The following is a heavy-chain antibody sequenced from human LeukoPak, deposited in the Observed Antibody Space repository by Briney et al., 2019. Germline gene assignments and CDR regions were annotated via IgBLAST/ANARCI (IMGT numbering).Heavy chain of an antibody. D-gene: IGHD4-17*01. Sequence: GGSRRLSCAASGFTFSSYSMNWVRQAPRKGLGWVSSISSSSSYIYYADSVKGRFTISRDNAKNSLYLQMNSLRAEDTAVYYCARDGDYGDYGPPHDYWGQGTLVTVSS. CDR3: ARDGDYGDYGPPHDY. J-gene: IGHJ4*02. CDR1: GFTFSSYS. CDR2: ISSSSSYI. V-gene: IGHV3-21*01.